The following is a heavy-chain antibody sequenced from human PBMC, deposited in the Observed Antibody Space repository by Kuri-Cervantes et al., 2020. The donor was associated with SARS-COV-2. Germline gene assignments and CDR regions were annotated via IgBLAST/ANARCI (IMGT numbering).Heavy chain of an antibody. V-gene: IGHV4-38-2*02. D-gene: IGHD2-2*01. J-gene: IGHJ6*03. CDR2: IYHSGST. CDR3: ASGRREIVVVPTDMGMDV. CDR1: GYSISSGYY. Sequence: GSLRLSCTVSGYSISSGYYWGWIRQPPGKGLEWIGSIYHSGSTYHNPSLKSRVTISVDTSKNQFSLKLSSVTAADTAVYCCASGRREIVVVPTDMGMDVWGKGTTVTVSS.